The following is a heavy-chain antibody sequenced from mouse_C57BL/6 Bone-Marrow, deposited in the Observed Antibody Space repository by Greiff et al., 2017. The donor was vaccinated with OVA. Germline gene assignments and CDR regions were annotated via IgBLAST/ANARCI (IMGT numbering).Heavy chain of an antibody. CDR1: GFSFNTYA. CDR3: VRHKPFPFAY. V-gene: IGHV10-1*01. CDR2: IRSKSNNYAT. J-gene: IGHJ3*01. Sequence: EVKLMESGGGLVQPKGSLKLSCAASGFSFNTYAMNWVRQAPGKGLEWVARIRSKSNNYATYYADSVKDRFTISRDDSESMLYLQMNNLKTEDTAMYYCVRHKPFPFAYWGQGTLVTVSA.